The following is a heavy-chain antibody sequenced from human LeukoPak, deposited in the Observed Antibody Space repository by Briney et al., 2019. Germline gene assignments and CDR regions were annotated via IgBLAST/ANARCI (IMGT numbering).Heavy chain of an antibody. Sequence: PSETLSLTCAVYGGSFSGYYWSWIRQPPGKGLEWIGEINHSGSTNYNPSLKSRVTISVDTSKNQFSLKLSSVTAADTAVYYCARGFRNWAVAGLLRKFYFDYWGQGTLVTVSS. CDR2: INHSGST. D-gene: IGHD6-19*01. CDR3: ARGFRNWAVAGLLRKFYFDY. CDR1: GGSFSGYY. V-gene: IGHV4-34*01. J-gene: IGHJ4*02.